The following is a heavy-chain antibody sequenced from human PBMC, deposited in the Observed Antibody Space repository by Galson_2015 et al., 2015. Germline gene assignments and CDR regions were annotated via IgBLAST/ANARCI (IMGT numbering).Heavy chain of an antibody. J-gene: IGHJ5*02. CDR2: IYWDDDK. CDR1: GFSLSTSGVG. CDR3: ARTSGQWLPQGWFDP. D-gene: IGHD6-19*01. V-gene: IGHV2-5*02. Sequence: PALEKPTQTLTLTCTFSGFSLSTSGVGVGWIRQPPGKALEWLALIYWDDDKRYSPSLKSRLTITKDTSKNQVVLTMTNMDPVDTATYYYARTSGQWLPQGWFDPWGQGTLVTVSS.